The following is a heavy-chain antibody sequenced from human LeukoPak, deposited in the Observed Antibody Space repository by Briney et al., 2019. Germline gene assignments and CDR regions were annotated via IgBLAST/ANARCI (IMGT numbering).Heavy chain of an antibody. CDR2: IVGSSSYT. CDR1: GFTFRDYH. V-gene: IGHV3-11*05. D-gene: IGHD6-6*01. J-gene: IGHJ6*02. CDR3: ARDSPGSSRFYHYYGLDV. Sequence: PGGSLRLSCAASGFTFRDYHMSWNRQAPGKGLEWVAYIVGSSSYTNYADSVKGRFTIYRDNAKNSLYLQMNRLRAEDTAVYYCARDSPGSSRFYHYYGLDVWGQGTTVTVSS.